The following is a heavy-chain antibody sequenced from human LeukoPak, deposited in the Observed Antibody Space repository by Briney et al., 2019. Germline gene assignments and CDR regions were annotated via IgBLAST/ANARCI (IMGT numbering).Heavy chain of an antibody. CDR2: IYTSGST. V-gene: IGHV4-61*02. J-gene: IGHJ6*03. D-gene: IGHD2-15*01. CDR1: GGSISSGSYY. Sequence: SQTLSLTCTVSGGSISSGSYYWSWIRQPAGKGLEWIGRIYTSGSTNYNPSLKSRVTISVDTSKNQFSLKLSSVTAADTAVYYCARVVVVAATSRSYYYYYMDVWGKGTTVTVS. CDR3: ARVVVVAATSRSYYYYYMDV.